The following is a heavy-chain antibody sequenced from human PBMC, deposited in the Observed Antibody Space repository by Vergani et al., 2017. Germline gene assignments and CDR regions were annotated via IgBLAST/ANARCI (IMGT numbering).Heavy chain of an antibody. D-gene: IGHD5-24*01. J-gene: IGHJ3*02. CDR3: ARFHEMATIWGAFDI. CDR1: GGSFSGYY. V-gene: IGHV4-34*01. CDR2: INHSGST. Sequence: QVQLQQWGAGLLKPSETLSLTCAVYGGSFSGYYWRWIRQPPGKGLEWIGEINHSGSTNYNPSLKSRVTISVDTSKNQFSLKLSSVTAADTAVYYCARFHEMATIWGAFDIWGQGTMVTVSS.